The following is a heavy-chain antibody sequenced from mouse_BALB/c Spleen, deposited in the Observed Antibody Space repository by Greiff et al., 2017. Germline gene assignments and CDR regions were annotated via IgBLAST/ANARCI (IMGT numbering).Heavy chain of an antibody. J-gene: IGHJ4*01. Sequence: VQVVESGPGLVAPSQSLSITCTVSGFSLTSYGVHWVRQPPGKGLEWLGVIWAGGSTNYNSALMSRLSISKDNSKSQVFLKMNSLQTDDTAMYYCARDPPYGYYAMDYWGQGTSVTVSS. CDR3: ARDPPYGYYAMDY. D-gene: IGHD1-1*01. CDR2: IWAGGST. V-gene: IGHV2-9*02. CDR1: GFSLTSYG.